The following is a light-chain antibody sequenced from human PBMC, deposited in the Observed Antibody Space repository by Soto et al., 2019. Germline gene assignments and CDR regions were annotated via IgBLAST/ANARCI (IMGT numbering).Light chain of an antibody. J-gene: IGLJ2*01. CDR1: SSNIGSNT. Sequence: QSVLTQPPSASGTPGQRVTISCSGSSSNIGSNTVNWYQQLPGTAPKILIDTNNQRPSGVPDGFSGSKSGTSASLAISGLQSEDEADYSCAAWDDRLNGVVFGGGTKVTVL. V-gene: IGLV1-44*01. CDR2: TNN. CDR3: AAWDDRLNGVV.